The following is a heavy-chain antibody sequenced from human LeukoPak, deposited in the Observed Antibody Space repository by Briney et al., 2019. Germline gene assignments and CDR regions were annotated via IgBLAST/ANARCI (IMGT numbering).Heavy chain of an antibody. D-gene: IGHD6-13*01. J-gene: IGHJ4*02. CDR1: GGSINNYY. V-gene: IGHV4-59*12. Sequence: PSETLSLTCTVSGGSINNYYWSWVRQPPGKGLEWIGYVFYTGYTNYNPSLKSRVTISVDTSKNQFSLKLSSVTAADTAVYYCARASAAGTAFLDYWGQGTLVTVSS. CDR3: ARASAAGTAFLDY. CDR2: VFYTGYT.